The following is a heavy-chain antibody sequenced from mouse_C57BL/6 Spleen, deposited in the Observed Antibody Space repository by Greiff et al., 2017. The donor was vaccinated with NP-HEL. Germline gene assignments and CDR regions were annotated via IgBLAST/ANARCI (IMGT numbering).Heavy chain of an antibody. Sequence: QVQLQQPGAELVMPGASVKLSCKASGYTFTSYWMHWVKQRPGQGLEWIGEIDPSDSYTNYNQKFKGKSTLTVDKSSSTAYMLLSSLTSEDSAVYYCARLTTSYYFDYWGQGTTLTVSS. CDR2: IDPSDSYT. CDR1: GYTFTSYW. D-gene: IGHD1-1*01. J-gene: IGHJ2*01. V-gene: IGHV1-69*01. CDR3: ARLTTSYYFDY.